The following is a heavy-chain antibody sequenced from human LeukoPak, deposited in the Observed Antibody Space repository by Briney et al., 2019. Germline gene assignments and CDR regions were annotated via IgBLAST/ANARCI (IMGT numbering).Heavy chain of an antibody. CDR2: IKQDGSEN. CDR1: GLTFSDYW. D-gene: IGHD6-19*01. J-gene: IGHJ4*02. V-gene: IGHV3-7*01. CDR3: ARRGGCLSRRSPIDY. Sequence: GGSLRLSCAAPGLTFSDYWMTWVRQAPGKGPEWVANIKQDGSENYYVESVSGRFSISRDNVKNSQFLQMSSLRAEDTAVYYCARRGGCLSRRSPIDYWGQGTLVTVSS.